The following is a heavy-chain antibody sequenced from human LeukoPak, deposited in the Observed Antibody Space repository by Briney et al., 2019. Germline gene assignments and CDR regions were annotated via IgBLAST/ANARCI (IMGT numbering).Heavy chain of an antibody. D-gene: IGHD3-16*01. Sequence: PGGSLRLSCAASGIAFSTYAMTWVRQTPGKGLEWVAVISYDGSNKYYADSVKGRFTISRDNSKNTLYLQMNSLRAEDTAVYYCASAGGHGGAAFDIWGQGTMVTVSS. CDR2: ISYDGSNK. J-gene: IGHJ3*02. CDR3: ASAGGHGGAAFDI. CDR1: GIAFSTYA. V-gene: IGHV3-30-3*01.